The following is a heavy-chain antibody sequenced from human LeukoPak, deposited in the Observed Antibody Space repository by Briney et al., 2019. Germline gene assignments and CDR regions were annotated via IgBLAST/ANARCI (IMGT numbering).Heavy chain of an antibody. CDR3: ASSGVNDYGDLIDY. Sequence: ASVKVSCKASGYTFTSYGISWVRQAPGQGLEWMGWINPNSGGTNYAQKFQGRVTMTRDTSISTAYMELSRLRSDDTAVYYCASSGVNDYGDLIDYWGQGTLVTVSS. V-gene: IGHV1-2*02. J-gene: IGHJ4*02. D-gene: IGHD4-17*01. CDR2: INPNSGGT. CDR1: GYTFTSYG.